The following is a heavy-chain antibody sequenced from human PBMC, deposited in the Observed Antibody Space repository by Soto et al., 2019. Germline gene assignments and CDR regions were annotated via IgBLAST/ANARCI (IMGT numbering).Heavy chain of an antibody. V-gene: IGHV3-11*06. CDR2: ISPKSTYR. D-gene: IGHD2-21*01. CDR3: VRGGGGGLFEH. J-gene: IGHJ4*02. Sequence: QVHLVESGGGLVKPGGSLRLSCPTSGFPFSDYYMSWIRQAPGKGLEWLSHISPKSTYRNYADSVKGRFTISRDNTKSSLLLQMNSVGVEDTAVYYCVRGGGGGLFEHWGQGVLVTVSS. CDR1: GFPFSDYY.